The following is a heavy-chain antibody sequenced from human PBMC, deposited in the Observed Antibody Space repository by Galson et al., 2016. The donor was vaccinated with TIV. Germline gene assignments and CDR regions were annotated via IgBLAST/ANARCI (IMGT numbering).Heavy chain of an antibody. CDR3: SREKYSSFGF. D-gene: IGHD5-12*01. CDR1: GYIFTTYY. V-gene: IGHV1-46*01. J-gene: IGHJ4*02. CDR2: LNPSGVTT. Sequence: SVKVSCKASGYIFTTYYIHWVRQAPGQGLEWMGMLNPSGVTTSYAEKFQDRVTMSMDTSTSTFYMELSSLTSEDTAIYYCSREKYSSFGFWGQGTLVTVSS.